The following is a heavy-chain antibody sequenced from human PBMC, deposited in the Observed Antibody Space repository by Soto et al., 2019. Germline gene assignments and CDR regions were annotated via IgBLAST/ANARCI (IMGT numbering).Heavy chain of an antibody. J-gene: IGHJ6*02. CDR2: INHRGST. Sequence: SETLSLTCAVYGGSFSGYQWTWIRQPPGKGLEWIGEINHRGSTNLNPSLGSRVTFLVDTSKNQFSLKLRSVTAADTAVYYCARGRQVAPSALFRRAGDYSLDVWGQGTTVTVSS. D-gene: IGHD2-2*01. CDR3: ARGRQVAPSALFRRAGDYSLDV. V-gene: IGHV4-34*01. CDR1: GGSFSGYQ.